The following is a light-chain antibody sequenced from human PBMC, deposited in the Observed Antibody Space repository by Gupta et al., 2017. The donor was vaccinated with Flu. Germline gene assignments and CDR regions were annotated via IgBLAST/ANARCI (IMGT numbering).Light chain of an antibody. CDR1: QSVGNT. CDR3: QQDNNWRLT. V-gene: IGKV3-15*01. J-gene: IGKJ4*01. CDR2: GAS. Sequence: IAFMQSPAILSLSPGERATLSCRAGQSVGNTLAWYQQKPGQAPRLLIYGASTRATGIPARFSCSGSGTEFTLTISGLQSEDFAVYYCQQDNNWRLTFGGGTKVELK.